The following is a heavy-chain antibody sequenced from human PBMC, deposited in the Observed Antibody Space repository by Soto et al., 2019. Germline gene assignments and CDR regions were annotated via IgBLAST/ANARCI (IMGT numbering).Heavy chain of an antibody. D-gene: IGHD6-19*01. Sequence: GGSLRLSCAASGFTFSSYGMHWVRQAPGKGLEWVAVISYDGSNKYYADSVKGRFTISRDNSKNTLYLQMNSLRAEDTAVYYCAKGGSSGSHHYYYYGMDVWGKGTTVTVSS. J-gene: IGHJ6*04. CDR3: AKGGSSGSHHYYYYGMDV. CDR1: GFTFSSYG. V-gene: IGHV3-30*18. CDR2: ISYDGSNK.